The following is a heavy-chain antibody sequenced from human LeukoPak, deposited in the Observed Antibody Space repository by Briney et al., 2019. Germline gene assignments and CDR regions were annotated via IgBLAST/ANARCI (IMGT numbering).Heavy chain of an antibody. CDR2: ISYDGSNK. J-gene: IGHJ6*02. CDR3: ARDGVAARTYYYYGMDV. V-gene: IGHV3-30-3*01. Sequence: PGRSLRLSCAASGFTFSSYAMHWVRQAPGKGLKWVAVISYDGSNKYYADSVKGRFTISRDNSKNTLYLQMNSLRAEDTAVYYCARDGVAARTYYYYGMDVWGQGTTVTVSS. D-gene: IGHD6-6*01. CDR1: GFTFSSYA.